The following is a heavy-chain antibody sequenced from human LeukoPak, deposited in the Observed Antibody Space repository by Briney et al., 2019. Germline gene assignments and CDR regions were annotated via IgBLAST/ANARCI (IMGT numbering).Heavy chain of an antibody. V-gene: IGHV5-51*01. CDR1: GYSFTSYW. J-gene: IGHJ6*02. CDR3: ARLITTGYSYYYYGMDV. Sequence: GESLKISCKGSGYSFTSYWIGWVRQMPEKGLEWMGIIYPGDSDTRYSPSFQGQVTISADKSISTAYLQWSSLKASDTAMYYCARLITTGYSYYYYGMDVWGQGTTVTVSS. CDR2: IYPGDSDT. D-gene: IGHD3-22*01.